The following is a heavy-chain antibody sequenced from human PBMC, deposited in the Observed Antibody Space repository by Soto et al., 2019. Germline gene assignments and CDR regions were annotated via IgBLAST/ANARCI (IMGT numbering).Heavy chain of an antibody. CDR2: IYYSWGT. V-gene: IGHV4-31*03. J-gene: IGHJ4*02. D-gene: IGHD2-15*01. CDR1: GGSSSSGGYY. CDR3: ASLGSCSGGRCHFGNYYSDY. Sequence: SETLSLTCTVSGGSSSSGGYYWSWIRQHPGKGLEWIGYIYYSWGTYYNPSLKSRVTISVDTSKNQFSLKLSSVTAADTAVYYCASLGSCSGGRCHFGNYYSDYWGPGTLVNVSS.